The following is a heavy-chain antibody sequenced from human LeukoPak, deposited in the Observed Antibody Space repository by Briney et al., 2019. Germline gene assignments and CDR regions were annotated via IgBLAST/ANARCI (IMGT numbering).Heavy chain of an antibody. CDR2: IYYSGST. J-gene: IGHJ4*02. D-gene: IGHD1-26*01. CDR3: ARGGVYSGSFLLYFDY. Sequence: PSETLSLTCTVSGXSISSYYWSWIRQPPGKGLEWIGYIYYSGSTNYNPSLKSRVTISVDTSKNQFSLKLSSVTVADTAVYYCARGGVYSGSFLLYFDYWGQGTLVTVSS. V-gene: IGHV4-59*01. CDR1: GXSISSYY.